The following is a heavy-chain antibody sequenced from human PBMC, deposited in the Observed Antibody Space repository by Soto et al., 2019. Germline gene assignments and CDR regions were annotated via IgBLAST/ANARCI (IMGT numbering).Heavy chain of an antibody. J-gene: IGHJ4*02. Sequence: EVQLLESGGGLVQPGGSLRLSCAASGFTLSSYAMSWVRQAPGKGLEWVSAISGSGGSTYYADSVKGRFTISRDNSKNTLYLQMNSLRAEDTAVYYCAKRYYYDSSGYPYFDYWGQGTLVTVSS. CDR3: AKRYYYDSSGYPYFDY. V-gene: IGHV3-23*01. D-gene: IGHD3-22*01. CDR1: GFTLSSYA. CDR2: ISGSGGST.